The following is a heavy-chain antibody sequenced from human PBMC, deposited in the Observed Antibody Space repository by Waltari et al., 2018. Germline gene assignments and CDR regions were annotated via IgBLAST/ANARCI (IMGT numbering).Heavy chain of an antibody. CDR2: IYYSGRT. D-gene: IGHD2-21*01. J-gene: IGHJ6*03. V-gene: IGHV4-59*01. Sequence: VQLQESGPGLVKPSETLSLTCTVSGGSISSYYWSWIRQPPGKGLEWIGYIYYSGRTNYNPALKSRVTISVDTSKNQFSLKLSSVTAADTAVYYCARERYCGGDCPDYYYYYYMDVWGKGTTVTVSS. CDR3: ARERYCGGDCPDYYYYYYMDV. CDR1: GGSISSYY.